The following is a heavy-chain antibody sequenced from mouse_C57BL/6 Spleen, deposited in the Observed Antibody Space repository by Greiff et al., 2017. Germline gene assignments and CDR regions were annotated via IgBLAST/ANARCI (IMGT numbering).Heavy chain of an antibody. V-gene: IGHV1-55*01. CDR1: GYTFTSYW. D-gene: IGHD3-2*02. J-gene: IGHJ2*01. CDR3: ARKKTAQATDYFDY. CDR2: IYPGSGST. Sequence: VQLQQPGAELVKPGASVKMSCKASGYTFTSYWITWVKQRPGQGLEWIGDIYPGSGSTNYNEKFKSKATLTVDTSSSTAYMQLSSLTSEDSAVYYCARKKTAQATDYFDYWGQGTTLTVSS.